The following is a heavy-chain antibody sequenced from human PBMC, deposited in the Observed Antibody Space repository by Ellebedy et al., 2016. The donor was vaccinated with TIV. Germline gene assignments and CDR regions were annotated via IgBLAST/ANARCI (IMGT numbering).Heavy chain of an antibody. CDR3: ARQSRSSSHTDY. CDR1: GYNFITFW. CDR2: IYPGDSET. V-gene: IGHV5-51*01. Sequence: PGGSLRLSCKGSGYNFITFWIGWVRQTPGKGLEWMGSIYPGDSETRHSPSFQGQVTLSVDRSINTAYLQWRSLEASDNAIYFCARQSRSSSHTDYWGQGTQVTVS. J-gene: IGHJ4*02. D-gene: IGHD2-2*01.